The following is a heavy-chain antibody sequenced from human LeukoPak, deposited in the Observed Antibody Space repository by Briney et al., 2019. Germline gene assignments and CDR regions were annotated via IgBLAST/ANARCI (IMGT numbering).Heavy chain of an antibody. CDR2: INPSGGST. V-gene: IGHV1-46*01. CDR3: AREKIAAAGTMEVDY. Sequence: ASVKVSCKASGYTFTSYYMHWVRQAPGQGLEWMGIINPSGGSTSYAQKFQGRVTMTRDMSTSTVYMELSSLRSEDTAVYYCAREKIAAAGTMEVDYWGQGTLVTVSS. D-gene: IGHD6-13*01. CDR1: GYTFTSYY. J-gene: IGHJ4*02.